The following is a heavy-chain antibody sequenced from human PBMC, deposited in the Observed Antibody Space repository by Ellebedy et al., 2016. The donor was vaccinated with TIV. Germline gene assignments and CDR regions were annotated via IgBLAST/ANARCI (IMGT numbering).Heavy chain of an antibody. CDR3: ATDQIDYYHSSGDDFDD. D-gene: IGHD3-22*01. V-gene: IGHV3-74*01. Sequence: GESLKISCAVSGFTFSSYWMHWVRQVPGKGLVWVSRITPDGSFTTYADSVKGRFTISRDNAKNKLYLQMNSLRAEDTAVYYCATDQIDYYHSSGDDFDDWGQGTLVTVSS. J-gene: IGHJ4*02. CDR1: GFTFSSYW. CDR2: ITPDGSFT.